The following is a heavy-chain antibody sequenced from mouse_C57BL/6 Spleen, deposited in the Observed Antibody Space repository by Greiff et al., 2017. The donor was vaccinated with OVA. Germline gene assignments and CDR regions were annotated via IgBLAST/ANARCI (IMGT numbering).Heavy chain of an antibody. D-gene: IGHD2-4*01. CDR3: AREFPYDYDWFAY. CDR1: GYTFTSYW. CDR2: IHPNSGST. Sequence: QVQLQQPGAELVKPGASVKLSCKASGYTFTSYWMHWVKQRPGQGLEWIGMIHPNSGSTNYNEKFKSKATLTVDKSSSTAYMQLSSLTSEDSAVYYCAREFPYDYDWFAYWGQGTLVTVSA. V-gene: IGHV1-64*01. J-gene: IGHJ3*01.